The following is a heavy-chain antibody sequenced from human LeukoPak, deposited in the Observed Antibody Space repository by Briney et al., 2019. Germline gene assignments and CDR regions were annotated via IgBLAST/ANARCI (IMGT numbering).Heavy chain of an antibody. D-gene: IGHD2-2*03. CDR3: ARVGYCSSTSCQDNWFDP. CDR2: ISSGSSYI. CDR1: GFTFSSYS. J-gene: IGHJ5*02. V-gene: IGHV3-21*01. Sequence: SGGSLRLSCAASGFTFSSYSMNWVRQAPGKGLEWVSSISSGSSYIYYADSVKGRFTISRDNAKNSLYLQMNSLRAEDTAVYYCARVGYCSSTSCQDNWFDPWGQGTLVTVSS.